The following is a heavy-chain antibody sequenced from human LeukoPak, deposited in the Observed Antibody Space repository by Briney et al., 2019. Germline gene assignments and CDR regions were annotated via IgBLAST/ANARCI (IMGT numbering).Heavy chain of an antibody. Sequence: SETLALTCAVYGGSFSCYYWRWIRQPPGKGLEWIGEINHSGSTNYNPSLKSRVTISVDTSKNQFSLKLSSVTAADTAVYYCARSRETEYYYDSSGYSHFNWFDPWGQGTLVTVSS. CDR3: ARSRETEYYYDSSGYSHFNWFDP. V-gene: IGHV4-34*01. D-gene: IGHD3-22*01. CDR2: INHSGST. J-gene: IGHJ5*02. CDR1: GGSFSCYY.